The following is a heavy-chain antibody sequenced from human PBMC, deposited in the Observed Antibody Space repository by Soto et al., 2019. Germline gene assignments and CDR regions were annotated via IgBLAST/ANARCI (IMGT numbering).Heavy chain of an antibody. CDR1: GYTFFNYG. J-gene: IGHJ3*02. CDR3: ASDSLSGTDAFDI. CDR2: ISVYNGNT. Sequence: QVQLVQSGAEVKKPGASVKVSCKASGYTFFNYGVTWVRQAPGQGLEWMGWISVYNGNTNYAQKLQGRVTLTTDISTSTAYMELRSLTSDETAVYYCASDSLSGTDAFDIWGQGTMVTVSS. D-gene: IGHD1-26*01. V-gene: IGHV1-18*01.